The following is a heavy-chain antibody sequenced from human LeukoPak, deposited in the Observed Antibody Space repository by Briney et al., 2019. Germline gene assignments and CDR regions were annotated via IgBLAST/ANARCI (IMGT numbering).Heavy chain of an antibody. Sequence: ASVKVSCKASGYTFTSYYTHWVRQAPGQGLEWMGIINPSGGSTSYAQKFQGRVTMTRDTSTSTVYMELSSLRSEDTAVYYCARDLIGYSYGEQYFDYWGQGTLVTVSS. V-gene: IGHV1-46*01. CDR2: INPSGGST. CDR3: ARDLIGYSYGEQYFDY. CDR1: GYTFTSYY. J-gene: IGHJ4*02. D-gene: IGHD5-18*01.